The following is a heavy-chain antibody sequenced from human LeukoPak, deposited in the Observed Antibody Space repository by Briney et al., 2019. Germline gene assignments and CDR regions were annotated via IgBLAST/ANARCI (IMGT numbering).Heavy chain of an antibody. CDR3: ARGDDYGGNSGTYFDY. J-gene: IGHJ4*02. V-gene: IGHV3-21*01. D-gene: IGHD4-23*01. Sequence: GGSLRLSCAASGFTFSSYVMNWVRQAPGKGLEWVSSISSSSSYIYYADSVKGRFTISRDNAKNSLYLQMNSLRAEDTAVYYCARGDDYGGNSGTYFDYWGQGTLVTVSS. CDR1: GFTFSSYV. CDR2: ISSSSSYI.